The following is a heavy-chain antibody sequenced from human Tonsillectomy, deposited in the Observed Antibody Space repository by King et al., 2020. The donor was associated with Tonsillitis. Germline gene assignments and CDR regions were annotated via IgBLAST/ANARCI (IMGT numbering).Heavy chain of an antibody. Sequence: VQVVESGGGVVQPGGSLRLSCSASGFAFKRYAMFWVRQAPGKGLEWVALISHDGNKTYYADSVKGRFTVSRDNSKNTLYVQMKSLRVEDTALFYCARGESGYSFGPFDNW. J-gene: IGHJ3*02. D-gene: IGHD5-18*01. V-gene: IGHV3-30*03. CDR3: ARGESGYSFGPFDN. CDR1: GFAFKRYA. CDR2: ISHDGNKT.